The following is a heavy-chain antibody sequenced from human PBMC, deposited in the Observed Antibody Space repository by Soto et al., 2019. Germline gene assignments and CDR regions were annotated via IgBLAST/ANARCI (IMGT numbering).Heavy chain of an antibody. CDR2: ISYDGSNK. CDR1: GFTFSSYA. V-gene: IGHV3-30-3*01. CDR3: ARAYGMDV. Sequence: GGSLRLSCAASGFTFSSYAMHWVRQAPGKGLEWVAVISYDGSNKYYADSVKGRFTISRDNSKNTLYLQMNSLRAEDTAVYYCARAYGMDVWGQGTTVTVSS. J-gene: IGHJ6*02.